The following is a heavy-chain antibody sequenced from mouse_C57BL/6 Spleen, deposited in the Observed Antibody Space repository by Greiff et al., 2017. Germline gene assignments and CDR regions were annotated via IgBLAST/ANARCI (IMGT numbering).Heavy chain of an antibody. CDR1: GYTFTSYW. Sequence: VHLVESGTELVKPGASVKLSCKASGYTFTSYWMHWVKQRPGQGLEWIGNINPSNGGTNYNEKFKSKATLTVDKSSSTAYMQLSSLTSEDSAVYYCAREASSPYFDYWGQGTTLTVSS. D-gene: IGHD1-3*01. CDR2: INPSNGGT. V-gene: IGHV1-53*01. J-gene: IGHJ2*01. CDR3: AREASSPYFDY.